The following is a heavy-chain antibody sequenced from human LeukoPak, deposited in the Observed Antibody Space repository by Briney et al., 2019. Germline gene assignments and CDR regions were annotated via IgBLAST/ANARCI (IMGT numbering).Heavy chain of an antibody. CDR2: INHSGST. Sequence: SETLSLTCAVYGGSFSGYYWSWIRQPPGKGLEWIGEINHSGSTNYNPSLKSRVTISVDTSKNQFSLKLSSVTAVDTAVYYCARQRLRFDPWGQGTLVTVSS. V-gene: IGHV4-34*01. CDR1: GGSFSGYY. CDR3: ARQRLRFDP. J-gene: IGHJ5*02. D-gene: IGHD5-12*01.